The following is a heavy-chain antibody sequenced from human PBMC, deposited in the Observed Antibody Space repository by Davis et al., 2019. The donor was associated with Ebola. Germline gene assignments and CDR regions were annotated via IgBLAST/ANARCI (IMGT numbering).Heavy chain of an antibody. Sequence: GESLKISCAASGFTFSSYWMSWVRQAPGKGLEWVANIKQDGSEKYYVDSVKGRFTISRDNAKNSLYLQMNSLRPEDTAVYYCARGGYCSGGSCSNWFDPWGQGTLVTVSS. CDR2: IKQDGSEK. CDR1: GFTFSSYW. V-gene: IGHV3-7*01. D-gene: IGHD2-15*01. CDR3: ARGGYCSGGSCSNWFDP. J-gene: IGHJ5*02.